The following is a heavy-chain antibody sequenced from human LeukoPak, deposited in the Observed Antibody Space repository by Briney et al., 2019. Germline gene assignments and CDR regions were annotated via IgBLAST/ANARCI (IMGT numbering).Heavy chain of an antibody. J-gene: IGHJ4*02. CDR1: GFTFDDYG. V-gene: IGHV3-20*04. D-gene: IGHD2-2*01. CDR2: INWNGGST. Sequence: PGGSLRLSCAASGFTFDDYGMSWVRQAPGKGLEWVSGINWNGGSTGYADSVKGRFTISRDNAKNSLYLQMNSLRAEDTALYYCARDWVVVVPAAFDYWGQGTLVTVSS. CDR3: ARDWVVVVPAAFDY.